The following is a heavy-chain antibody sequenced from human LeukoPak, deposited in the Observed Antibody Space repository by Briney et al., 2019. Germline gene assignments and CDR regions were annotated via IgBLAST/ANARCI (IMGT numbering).Heavy chain of an antibody. CDR3: ASQVVEAAIDF. Sequence: PGGSLRLSCADSGFTFSGYWMHWVRQAPGKGLEWVSRISYDGSLTNYADSVKGRFTISRDNAKNTLYLQMNSLRAEDTAVYYCASQVVEAAIDFWGQGTLVTVSS. CDR1: GFTFSGYW. V-gene: IGHV3-74*01. CDR2: ISYDGSLT. J-gene: IGHJ4*02. D-gene: IGHD2-15*01.